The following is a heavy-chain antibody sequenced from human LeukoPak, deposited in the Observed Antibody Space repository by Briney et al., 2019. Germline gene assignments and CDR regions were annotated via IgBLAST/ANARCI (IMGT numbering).Heavy chain of an antibody. Sequence: GASVKVSCKASGYAFTSYGISWVRQAPGQGLEWMGWISAYNGNTNYAQKLQGRVTMTTGTSTSTAYMELRSLRSDDTAVYYCASAKQWLLYFDYWGQGTLVTVSS. CDR3: ASAKQWLLYFDY. V-gene: IGHV1-18*01. D-gene: IGHD6-19*01. CDR2: ISAYNGNT. CDR1: GYAFTSYG. J-gene: IGHJ4*02.